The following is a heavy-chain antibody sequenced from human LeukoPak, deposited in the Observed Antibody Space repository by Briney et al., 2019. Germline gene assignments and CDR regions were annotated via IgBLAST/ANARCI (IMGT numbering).Heavy chain of an antibody. CDR2: IYTSGST. Sequence: KTGGSLRLSCAASGFTGSRNYMSWIRQPAGKGLEWIGRIYTSGSTNYNPSLKSRVTMSVDTSKNQFSLELSSVTAADTAVYYCARAVPLTYYYDSSGYYSFDYWGQGTLVTVSS. CDR3: ARAVPLTYYYDSSGYYSFDY. J-gene: IGHJ4*02. V-gene: IGHV4-4*07. D-gene: IGHD3-22*01. CDR1: GFTGSRNY.